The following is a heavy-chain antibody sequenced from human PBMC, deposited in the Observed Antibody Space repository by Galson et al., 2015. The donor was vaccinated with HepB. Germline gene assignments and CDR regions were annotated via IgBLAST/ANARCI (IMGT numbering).Heavy chain of an antibody. D-gene: IGHD3-10*01. J-gene: IGHJ6*02. CDR1: GFTFSSYG. CDR3: ARDYGSGNYYGMDV. CDR2: IWYDGSNK. V-gene: IGHV3-33*08. Sequence: SLRLSCAASGFTFSSYGMHWVRQAPGKGLEWMAVIWYDGSNKYYADSVKGRFTISRDNSKNTLYLQMNSLRAEDTAVYYCARDYGSGNYYGMDVWGQGTTVTVSS.